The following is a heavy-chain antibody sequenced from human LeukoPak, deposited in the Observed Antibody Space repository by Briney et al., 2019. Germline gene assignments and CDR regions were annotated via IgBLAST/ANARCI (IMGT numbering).Heavy chain of an antibody. CDR1: GGSISSYY. V-gene: IGHV4-59*01. Sequence: SETLSLTCTVSGGSISSYYWSWIRQPPGKGLEWIGYIYYSGTTNYNPSLNSRVTISVDTSKNQFSLKLSSVTAADTAVYYCARDSWGDGYNYYWFDPWGQGTLVTVSS. CDR2: IYYSGTT. D-gene: IGHD5-24*01. J-gene: IGHJ5*02. CDR3: ARDSWGDGYNYYWFDP.